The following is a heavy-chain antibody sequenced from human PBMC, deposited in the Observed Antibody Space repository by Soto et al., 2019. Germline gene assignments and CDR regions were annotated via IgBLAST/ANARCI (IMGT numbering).Heavy chain of an antibody. J-gene: IGHJ5*02. CDR2: IYATGTT. CDR3: VRDGTKTLRDWFDP. V-gene: IGHV4-4*07. D-gene: IGHD1-1*01. CDR1: GASISGFY. Sequence: SETLSLTCTVSGASISGFYWSWIRKSAGKGLEWIGRIYATGTTDYNPSLKSRVMMSVDTSMKQFSLKLRSVTAADTAVYYCVRDGTKTLRDWFDPWGQGISATVSS.